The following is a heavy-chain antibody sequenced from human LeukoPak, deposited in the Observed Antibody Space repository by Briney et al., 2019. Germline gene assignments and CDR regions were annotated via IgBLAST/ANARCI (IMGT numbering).Heavy chain of an antibody. J-gene: IGHJ1*01. CDR3: ARGDVEYFQH. CDR2: IYYSGST. CDR1: GGSISSYY. V-gene: IGHV4-59*01. Sequence: PSETLSLTCTVSGGSISSYYWSWIRQPPGKGLEWIGYIYYSGSTNYNPSLKSRVTISVDTSKNQFSLKLRSVTAADTAVYYCARGDVEYFQHWGQGTLVTVSS.